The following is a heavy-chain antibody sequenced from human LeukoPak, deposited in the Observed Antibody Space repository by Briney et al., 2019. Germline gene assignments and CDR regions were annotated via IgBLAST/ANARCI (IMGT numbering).Heavy chain of an antibody. CDR1: GYTFTGYY. Sequence: ASVKVSCKASGYTFTGYYMHWVRQAPGQGLEWMGWINPNSGGTNFAQRFQGRVTLTRDTSINTAYMELSSLRSDDTAVYYCARAKLDDCGGVCDQYFQHWGQGTLVTVSS. CDR2: INPNSGGT. V-gene: IGHV1-2*02. CDR3: ARAKLDDCGGVCDQYFQH. D-gene: IGHD2-21*02. J-gene: IGHJ1*01.